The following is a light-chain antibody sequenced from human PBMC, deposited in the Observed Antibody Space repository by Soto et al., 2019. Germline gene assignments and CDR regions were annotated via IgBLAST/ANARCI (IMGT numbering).Light chain of an antibody. Sequence: ETVLTQSPGTLSLSPGERATLSCRASQSVSSNYLAWYQQKPGQAPRLLMYGASTRATGIPDRFSGSGSGTDFTLPISRLAPEDFAVYYCKQFGRSPPSWTFGQGTKVEIK. V-gene: IGKV3-20*01. CDR3: KQFGRSPPSWT. J-gene: IGKJ1*01. CDR2: GAS. CDR1: QSVSSNY.